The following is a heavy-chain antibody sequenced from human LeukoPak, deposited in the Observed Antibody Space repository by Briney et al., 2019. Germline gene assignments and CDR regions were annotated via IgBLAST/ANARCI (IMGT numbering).Heavy chain of an antibody. V-gene: IGHV1-3*04. Sequence: GASVKVSCTASGYTFANYAIHWVRQAPGQRLEWMGWINTDINTKYLEKFQGRVAITRDTSASTAYMALSSLGSEDTAVYFCARANPYGYDLWGQGTLVAVSS. CDR2: INTDINT. J-gene: IGHJ5*02. D-gene: IGHD5-18*01. CDR3: ARANPYGYDL. CDR1: GYTFANYA.